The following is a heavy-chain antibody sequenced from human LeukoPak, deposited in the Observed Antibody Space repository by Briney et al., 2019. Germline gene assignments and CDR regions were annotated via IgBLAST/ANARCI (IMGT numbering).Heavy chain of an antibody. CDR1: GYTFTSYG. Sequence: ASVKVSCKASGYTFTSYGISWVRQAPGQGLEWMGWISAYNGNTNYAQKLQGRVTMTTDTSTSTAYMELRSLRSDDTAVYCCARSTLWFGELSSLDYWGQGTLVTVSS. CDR3: ARSTLWFGELSSLDY. V-gene: IGHV1-18*01. D-gene: IGHD3-10*01. J-gene: IGHJ4*02. CDR2: ISAYNGNT.